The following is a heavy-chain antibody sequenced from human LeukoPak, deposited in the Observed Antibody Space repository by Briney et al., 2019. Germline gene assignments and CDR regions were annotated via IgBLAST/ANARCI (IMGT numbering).Heavy chain of an antibody. CDR2: ITHSGSP. J-gene: IGHJ4*02. CDR3: ARGLSTAGALDY. CDR1: GASFSGYY. Sequence: SETLSLTCAVYGASFSGYYWSWIRQPPGKGLEWIGDITHSGSPNYNPSLKSRFTVSVDTSKNQFSLKVTSVTAAATAVYYCARGLSTAGALDYWGQGTLVTVSS. D-gene: IGHD5/OR15-5a*01. V-gene: IGHV4-34*01.